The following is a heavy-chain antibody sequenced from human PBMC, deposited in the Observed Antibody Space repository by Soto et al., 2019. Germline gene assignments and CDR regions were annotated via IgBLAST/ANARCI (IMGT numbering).Heavy chain of an antibody. V-gene: IGHV3-30*18. CDR1: GFTFSSYG. CDR2: ISYDGSNK. CDR3: AKDFFDSSSSLSSNEYYYYGMDV. D-gene: IGHD6-6*01. J-gene: IGHJ6*02. Sequence: GGSLRLSCAASGFTFSSYGMHWVRQAPGKGLEWVAVISYDGSNKYYADSVKGRFTISRDNSKNTLYLQMNSLRAEDTAVYYCAKDFFDSSSSLSSNEYYYYGMDVWGQGTTVTVSS.